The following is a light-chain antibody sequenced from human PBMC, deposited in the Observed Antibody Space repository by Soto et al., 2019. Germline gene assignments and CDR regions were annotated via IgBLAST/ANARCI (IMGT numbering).Light chain of an antibody. J-gene: IGKJ1*01. Sequence: DIQMTQSPSTLSASVGDIVTITCRASQSIMSWLAWYQQKPGKAPKLLIYKASDLDVGVPSRFAGSGSGTEFTLTISSLQPDDFATYYCQHYNSYSEAFGQGTKVDIK. CDR2: KAS. CDR3: QHYNSYSEA. V-gene: IGKV1-5*03. CDR1: QSIMSW.